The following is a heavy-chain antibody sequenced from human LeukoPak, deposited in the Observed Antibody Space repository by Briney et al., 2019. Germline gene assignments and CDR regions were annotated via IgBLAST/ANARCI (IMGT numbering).Heavy chain of an antibody. D-gene: IGHD1-7*01. CDR3: ARGGKLRYNWNYGSWFDP. CDR2: IHPSGST. CDR1: GGSFSGYY. J-gene: IGHJ5*02. Sequence: SETPPLPCAAQGGSFSGYYLSWIRQPPRKGPELIGEIHPSGSTNYNPSLKSRVTISVDTSKNQFSLKLSSVTAADTAVYYCARGGKLRYNWNYGSWFDPWGQGTLVTVSS. V-gene: IGHV4-34*01.